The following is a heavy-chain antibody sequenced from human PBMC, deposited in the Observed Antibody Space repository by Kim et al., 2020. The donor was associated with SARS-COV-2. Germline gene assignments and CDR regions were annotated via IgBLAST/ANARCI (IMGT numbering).Heavy chain of an antibody. CDR1: GYSFTSYW. D-gene: IGHD2-21*02. V-gene: IGHV5-51*01. J-gene: IGHJ4*02. CDR2: IYPGDSDT. Sequence: GESLKISCKGSGYSFTSYWIGWVRQMPGKGLEWMGIIYPGDSDTRYSPSFQGQVTISADKSISTAYLQWSSLKASDTAMYYCARLAYCGGDCYRPFDYWGQGTLVTVSS. CDR3: ARLAYCGGDCYRPFDY.